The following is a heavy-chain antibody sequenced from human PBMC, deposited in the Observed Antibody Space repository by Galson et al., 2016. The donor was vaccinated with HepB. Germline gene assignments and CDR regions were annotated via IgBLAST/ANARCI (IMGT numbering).Heavy chain of an antibody. CDR3: ARSSRPARQPAPFDY. D-gene: IGHD6-6*01. CDR1: AYSFTSHW. CDR2: IFPADSET. V-gene: IGHV5-51*03. J-gene: IGHJ4*02. Sequence: QSGAEVKKPGESLKISCKGSAYSFTSHWIGWVRQMPGKGLEWMGIIFPADSETRYSPSFQGKVTISADKSIDTAYRQWCSLKASDTAMYYCARSSRPARQPAPFDYWGQGTVVTVSS.